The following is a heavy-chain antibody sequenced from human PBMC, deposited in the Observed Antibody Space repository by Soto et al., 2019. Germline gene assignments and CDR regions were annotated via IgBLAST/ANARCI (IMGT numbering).Heavy chain of an antibody. D-gene: IGHD3-9*01. Sequence: QVHMVQSGPEVKKPGASVKVSCKASGYTFTSFGISWVRQAPGQGLEWMGRISTYNGNTDYAQKFQDRVTMTTDTSTATAYMELRTLRSDYTAVYYCASDDLLTGALDYWGQGTLVTVAS. CDR3: ASDDLLTGALDY. V-gene: IGHV1-18*01. CDR1: GYTFTSFG. CDR2: ISTYNGNT. J-gene: IGHJ4*02.